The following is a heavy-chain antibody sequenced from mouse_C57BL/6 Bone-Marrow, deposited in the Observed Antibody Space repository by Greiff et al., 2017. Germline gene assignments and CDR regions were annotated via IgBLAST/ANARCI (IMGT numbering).Heavy chain of an antibody. V-gene: IGHV1-42*01. CDR2: INPSTGGT. J-gene: IGHJ4*01. CDR3: ARKDYDYFYYAMDY. D-gene: IGHD2-4*01. Sequence: EVQLQQSGPELVKPGASVKISCKASGYSFTGYYMNWVKQSPEKSLEWIGEINPSTGGTTYNQKFKAKATLTVDKSSSTAYMQLKSLTSEDSAVYYYARKDYDYFYYAMDYWGQGTSVTVSS. CDR1: GYSFTGYY.